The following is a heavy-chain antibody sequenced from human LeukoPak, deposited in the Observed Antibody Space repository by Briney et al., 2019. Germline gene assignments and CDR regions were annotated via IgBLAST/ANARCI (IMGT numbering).Heavy chain of an antibody. CDR2: ISSSSSYI. J-gene: IGHJ4*02. Sequence: PGGSLRLPCAASGFTFSSYSMNWVRQAPGKGLEWVSSISSSSSYIYYADSVKGRFTISRDTARNSLYLQMNSLRAEDTAVYYCARDGQEFSSSWYADYWGQGTLVTVSS. D-gene: IGHD6-13*01. V-gene: IGHV3-21*01. CDR3: ARDGQEFSSSWYADY. CDR1: GFTFSSYS.